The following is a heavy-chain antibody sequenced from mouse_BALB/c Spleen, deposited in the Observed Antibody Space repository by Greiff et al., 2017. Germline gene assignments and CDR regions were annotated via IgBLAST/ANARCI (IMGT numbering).Heavy chain of an antibody. J-gene: IGHJ4*01. CDR3: AKNYGSSYDYAMDY. CDR2: IWRGGST. D-gene: IGHD1-1*01. V-gene: IGHV2-5*01. CDR1: GFSLTSYG. Sequence: QVQLQQSGPDLVAPSQSLSITCTVSGFSLTSYGVHWVRQSPGKGLEWLGVIWRGGSTDYNAAFMSRLSITKDNSKSQVFFKMNSLQADDTAIYYCAKNYGSSYDYAMDYWGQGTSVTVSS.